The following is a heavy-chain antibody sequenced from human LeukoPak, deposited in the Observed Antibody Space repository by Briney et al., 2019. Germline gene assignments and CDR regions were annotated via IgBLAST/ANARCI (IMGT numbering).Heavy chain of an antibody. V-gene: IGHV1-18*01. Sequence: ASVKVSCKASGYTFTSYGISWVRQAPGQGLEWMGWISAYNGNTNYAQKLQGRVTMTTDTSTSTAYMELRGLRSDDTAVYYCARDDASWELLRGSEFRGIDYWGQGTLVTVSS. CDR1: GYTFTSYG. CDR2: ISAYNGNT. CDR3: ARDDASWELLRGSEFRGIDY. D-gene: IGHD1-26*01. J-gene: IGHJ4*02.